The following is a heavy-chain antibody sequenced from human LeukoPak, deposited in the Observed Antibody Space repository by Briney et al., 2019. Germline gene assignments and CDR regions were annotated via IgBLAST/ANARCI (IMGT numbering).Heavy chain of an antibody. D-gene: IGHD3-22*01. V-gene: IGHV1-69*06. CDR1: GGTFSSYA. CDR3: CRDYYDSSGRPFTPLVGY. CDR2: IIPIFGTA. Sequence: GASVKVSCKASGGTFSSYAISWVRQAPGQGLEWMGGIIPIFGTANYAQKFQGRVTITADKSTSTAYMELSSLRSEDTAVYYCCRDYYDSSGRPFTPLVGYWGQGTLVTVSS. J-gene: IGHJ4*02.